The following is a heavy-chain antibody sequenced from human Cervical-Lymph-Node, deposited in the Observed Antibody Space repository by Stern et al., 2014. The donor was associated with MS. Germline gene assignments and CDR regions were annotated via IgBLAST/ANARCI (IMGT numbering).Heavy chain of an antibody. V-gene: IGHV1-3*01. CDR1: GHTFSDYS. CDR3: TKGLLYGSFYGMDV. CDR2: IHAGNGET. D-gene: IGHD3-16*01. J-gene: IGHJ6*01. Sequence: QVQLVQSGAEVKKPGASVRVSCKVSGHTFSDYSLHWVRQAPGQRLEWMGWIHAGNGETKYLPELQGRVTMTRDSSASTIYMEVSSLRSEDTAVYYCTKGLLYGSFYGMDVWGQGTVVTVSS.